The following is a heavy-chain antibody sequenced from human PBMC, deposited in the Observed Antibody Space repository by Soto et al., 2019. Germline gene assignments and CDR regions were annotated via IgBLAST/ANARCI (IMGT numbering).Heavy chain of an antibody. Sequence: SVKVSCKASGGTFSSYAISWVRQAPGQGLEWMGGIIPIFGTANYAQKFQGRVTITADESTSTAYMELSSLRSEDTAVYYCARGPRAGRYFVNRQLPYYYYGMDVWGQGTTVTVSS. V-gene: IGHV1-69*13. CDR3: ARGPRAGRYFVNRQLPYYYYGMDV. D-gene: IGHD3-9*01. J-gene: IGHJ6*02. CDR2: IIPIFGTA. CDR1: GGTFSSYA.